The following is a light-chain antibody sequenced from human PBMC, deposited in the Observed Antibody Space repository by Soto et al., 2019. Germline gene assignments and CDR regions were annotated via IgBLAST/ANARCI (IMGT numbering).Light chain of an antibody. CDR2: GAS. J-gene: IGKJ5*01. CDR1: QSISTK. CDR3: QQYSSWSPIT. Sequence: EIVMTQSPATLSVSPGERATLSCRASQSISTKFVWYQQKLGQAPRLLIYGASTRATGIPARFSGSGSGTEFTLTISSLQSEDFAVYYCQQYSSWSPITFGQGTRLENK. V-gene: IGKV3-15*01.